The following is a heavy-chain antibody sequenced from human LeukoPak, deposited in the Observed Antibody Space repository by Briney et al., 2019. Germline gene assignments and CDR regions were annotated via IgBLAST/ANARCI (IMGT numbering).Heavy chain of an antibody. CDR1: GFTVSSTY. V-gene: IGHV3-66*04. CDR3: ACQSRDSCDSIAYSPDDY. J-gene: IGHJ4*02. D-gene: IGHD3-22*01. Sequence: PGGSLRLSCAASGFTVSSTYMSWVRQAPGKGLEWVSVIYSGGSTYYADSVRGRFTISRDNSKNTLYLRMNSLRAEDTAVYYCACQSRDSCDSIAYSPDDYWGQGTLVTVSS. CDR2: IYSGGST.